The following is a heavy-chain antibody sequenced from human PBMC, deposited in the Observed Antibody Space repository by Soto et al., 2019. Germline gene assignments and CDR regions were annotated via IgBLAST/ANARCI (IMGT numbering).Heavy chain of an antibody. J-gene: IGHJ1*01. Sequence: ASVKVSCKASGYLFTAYSMHWVRLAPGQGLEWMGVVNPSGGSTKYAQNFQGRVTMTRDTSTTTIYMELSSLRSDDTAIYYCAREENCSGGTCYSEFFHRWGQGTLVTVSS. V-gene: IGHV1-46*01. CDR2: VNPSGGST. D-gene: IGHD2-15*01. CDR1: GYLFTAYS. CDR3: AREENCSGGTCYSEFFHR.